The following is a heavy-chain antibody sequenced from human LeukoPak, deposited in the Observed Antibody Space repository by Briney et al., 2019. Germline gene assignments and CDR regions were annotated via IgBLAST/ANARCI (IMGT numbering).Heavy chain of an antibody. CDR2: ISGSGGST. Sequence: GGSLRLSCAASGFTFSSYAVSWVRQAPGKGLEWVSGISGSGGSTYYADSVKGRFTISRDNSKNTLYLQMNSLRAEDTAVYYCAKDGTYDFWSGYSIWGQGTMVTVSS. CDR3: AKDGTYDFWSGYSI. D-gene: IGHD3-3*01. V-gene: IGHV3-23*01. J-gene: IGHJ3*02. CDR1: GFTFSSYA.